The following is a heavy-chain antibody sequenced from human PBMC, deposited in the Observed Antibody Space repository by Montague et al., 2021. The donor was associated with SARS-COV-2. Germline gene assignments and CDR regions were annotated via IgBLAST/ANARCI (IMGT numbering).Heavy chain of an antibody. CDR2: SDWDDDK. Sequence: PALVKPTQTLTLTCTFSGFSRSTSGMCVGWIRQPPGKALEWLARSDWDDDKYYSTSLKTRLTISKDTSKNQVVLTMTNMDPVDTATYYCARRTYDILTGYDYGMDVWGQGTTVTVSS. CDR1: GFSRSTSGMC. D-gene: IGHD3-9*01. V-gene: IGHV2-70*11. CDR3: ARRTYDILTGYDYGMDV. J-gene: IGHJ6*02.